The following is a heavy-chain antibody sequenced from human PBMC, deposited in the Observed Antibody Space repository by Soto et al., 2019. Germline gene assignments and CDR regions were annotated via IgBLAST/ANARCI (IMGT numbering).Heavy chain of an antibody. CDR1: GFTFSSYW. D-gene: IGHD6-19*01. V-gene: IGHV3-7*05. Sequence: EVQLVESGGGLVQPGGSLRLSCAASGFTFSSYWMSWVRQAPGKGLEWVANIRQDGSDKYYVDSVKGRFTISRDNSKNPLYIQMNSLRAEDTAIYYCASPQQWLGQRGDFDYWGQGTLVTVAS. J-gene: IGHJ4*02. CDR2: IRQDGSDK. CDR3: ASPQQWLGQRGDFDY.